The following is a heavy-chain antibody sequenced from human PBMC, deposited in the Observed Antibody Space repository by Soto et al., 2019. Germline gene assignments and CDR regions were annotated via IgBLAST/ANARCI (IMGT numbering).Heavy chain of an antibody. CDR2: IYYSGST. V-gene: IGHV4-31*03. CDR1: GGSISSSSYY. Sequence: SETLSLTCTVSGGSISSSSYYWGWIRQPPGKGLEWIGYIYYSGSTYYNPSLKSRVTISVDTSKNQFSLKLSSVTAADTAVYYCARESRPRDVWFDPWGQGTLVTVSS. CDR3: ARESRPRDVWFDP. J-gene: IGHJ5*02.